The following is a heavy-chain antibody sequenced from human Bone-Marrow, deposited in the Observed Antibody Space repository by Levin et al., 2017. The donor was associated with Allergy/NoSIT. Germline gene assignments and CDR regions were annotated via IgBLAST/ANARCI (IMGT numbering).Heavy chain of an antibody. D-gene: IGHD5-12*01. CDR3: ARAYGYTGYDYYYYMDV. CDR1: GGSISTYY. J-gene: IGHJ6*03. Sequence: SETLSLTCTVSGGSISTYYWNWIRQPPGKGLEWIGYIYYSGSTIYNPSLKSRVTISVDTSKNQFSLKLSSVTAADTAVYYCARAYGYTGYDYYYYMDVWGNGTTVTVSS. V-gene: IGHV4-59*08. CDR2: IYYSGST.